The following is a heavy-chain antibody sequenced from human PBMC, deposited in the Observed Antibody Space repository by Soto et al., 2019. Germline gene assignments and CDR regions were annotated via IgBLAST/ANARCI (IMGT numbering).Heavy chain of an antibody. D-gene: IGHD3-9*01. CDR2: IIPILGIA. Sequence: QVQLVQSGAEVKKPGSSVKVSCKASGGTFSSYTISWVRQAPGQGLEWMGRIIPILGIANYAQKFQGRVTITADKSTSTAYMELSSLRSEDTAVYYCVAGESDILTGYLAEGAPPTDYWGQGTLVTVSS. J-gene: IGHJ4*02. V-gene: IGHV1-69*02. CDR1: GGTFSSYT. CDR3: VAGESDILTGYLAEGAPPTDY.